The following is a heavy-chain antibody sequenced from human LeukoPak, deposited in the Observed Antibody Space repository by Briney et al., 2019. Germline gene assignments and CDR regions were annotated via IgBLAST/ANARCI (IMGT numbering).Heavy chain of an antibody. Sequence: SETLSLTCTVSGYSISSGYYWAWIRQPPGKGLEWIGNIYHSGSTHYNPSLKSRVTISVDTSKNQFSLQLTSVTAADTAVYYCARAYSSSWYFNWFDPWGQGTLVTVSS. CDR1: GYSISSGYY. CDR2: IYHSGST. CDR3: ARAYSSSWYFNWFDP. J-gene: IGHJ5*02. V-gene: IGHV4-38-2*02. D-gene: IGHD6-13*01.